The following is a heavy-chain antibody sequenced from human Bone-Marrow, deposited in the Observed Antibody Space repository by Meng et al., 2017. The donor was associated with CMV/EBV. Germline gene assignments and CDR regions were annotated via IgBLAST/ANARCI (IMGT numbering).Heavy chain of an antibody. CDR2: ISYDGSNK. CDR3: ARDLLGASCD. CDR1: GFTFSSYA. D-gene: IGHD2-2*01. Sequence: GESLKISCAASGFTFSSYAMHWVRQAPGKGLEWVAVISYDGSNKYYADSVKGRFTISRDNSKNTLYLQMNSLRSEDTAVYYCARDLLGASCDWGQGTLVTVSS. J-gene: IGHJ4*02. V-gene: IGHV3-30*04.